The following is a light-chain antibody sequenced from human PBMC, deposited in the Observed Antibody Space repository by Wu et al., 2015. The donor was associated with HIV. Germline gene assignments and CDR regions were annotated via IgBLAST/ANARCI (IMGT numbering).Light chain of an antibody. V-gene: IGKV1-27*01. CDR2: AAS. J-gene: IGKJ2*03. CDR1: QGISNF. CDR3: QQYGSSIFYS. Sequence: DIQMTQSPSSLSASVGDRVTITCRASQGISNFLAWYQQKPGKPPKVLIYAASTLQSGVPSRFSGSGSGTDFTLTISTLEPEDFAVYYCQQYGSSIFYSFGQGTKLEIK.